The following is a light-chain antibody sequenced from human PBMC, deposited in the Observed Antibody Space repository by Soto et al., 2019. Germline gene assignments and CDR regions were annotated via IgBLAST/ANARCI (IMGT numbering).Light chain of an antibody. CDR2: GAS. CDR1: QSIRSN. Sequence: EIVMTQSPATLSVSPGERATLSCRASQSIRSNLGWYQQKPGQAPRLLIYGASTRATGVPARFNGSGSGTEFTLTISSLQSEDSAVYYCQQYNNWPPFTFGQGTRLEIK. CDR3: QQYNNWPPFT. J-gene: IGKJ5*01. V-gene: IGKV3-15*01.